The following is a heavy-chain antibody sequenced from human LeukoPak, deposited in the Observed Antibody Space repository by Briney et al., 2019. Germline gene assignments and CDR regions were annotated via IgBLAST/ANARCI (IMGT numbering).Heavy chain of an antibody. Sequence: ASVKVSCKASGGTFSSYAISWVRQAPGQGLEWMGIINPSGGSTSYAQKFQGRVTMTRDMSTSTVYMELSSLRSEDTAVYYCARDPGGSSWYDNWFDPWGQGTLVTVSS. CDR1: GGTFSSYA. J-gene: IGHJ5*02. CDR3: ARDPGGSSWYDNWFDP. V-gene: IGHV1-46*01. CDR2: INPSGGST. D-gene: IGHD6-13*01.